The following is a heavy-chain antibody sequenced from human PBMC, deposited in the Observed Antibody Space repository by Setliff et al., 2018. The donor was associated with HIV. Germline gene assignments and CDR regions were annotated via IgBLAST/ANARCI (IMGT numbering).Heavy chain of an antibody. J-gene: IGHJ3*02. CDR1: GFTFSDAW. Sequence: PGGSLRLSCVASAASGFTFSDAWMSWVRQAPGKGLEWVGRTRSVSDGGRTDYAAPLKGRFTISRDDSKNTLYLQMDSLSTEDTAVYYCILLGMHGALNIWGQGTMVTVSS. CDR2: TRSVSDGGRT. D-gene: IGHD7-27*01. CDR3: ILLGMHGALNI. V-gene: IGHV3-15*01.